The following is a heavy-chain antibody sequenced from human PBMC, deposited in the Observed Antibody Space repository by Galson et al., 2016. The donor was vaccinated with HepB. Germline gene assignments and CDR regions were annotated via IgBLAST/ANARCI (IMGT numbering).Heavy chain of an antibody. D-gene: IGHD3-22*01. CDR2: INGGGDTT. CDR3: TKWRGRSGWGPAGFDY. CDR1: RFTFSTYV. Sequence: SLRLSCAASRFTFSTYVMNWVRQAPGKGLEWVSTINGGGDTTYYADSVKGRFTISRDNSRNTLSLQMNSLRAEDTALYYCTKWRGRSGWGPAGFDYWGQGTLVTVSS. J-gene: IGHJ4*02. V-gene: IGHV3-23*01.